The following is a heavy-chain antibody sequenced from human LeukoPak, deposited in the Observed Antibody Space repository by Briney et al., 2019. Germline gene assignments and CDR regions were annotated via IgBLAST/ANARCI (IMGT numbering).Heavy chain of an antibody. J-gene: IGHJ4*02. V-gene: IGHV1-2*02. Sequence: ASVKVSCKASGYTFTGYYMHWVRQAPGQGLEWMGWINPSSGGTNYAQKFQGRVTMTRDTSISTAYMELSRLRSDDTAVYYCAREDYGGIYYFDYWGQGTLVTVSS. CDR3: AREDYGGIYYFDY. CDR2: INPSSGGT. CDR1: GYTFTGYY. D-gene: IGHD4-23*01.